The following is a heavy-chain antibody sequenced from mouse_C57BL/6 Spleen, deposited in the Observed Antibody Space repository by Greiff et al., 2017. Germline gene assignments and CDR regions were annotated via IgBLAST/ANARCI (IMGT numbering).Heavy chain of an antibody. J-gene: IGHJ2*01. D-gene: IGHD2-1*01. CDR1: GYTFTDYY. CDR3: ARRDGNYLYYFDY. Sequence: DVKLQESGPVLVKPGASVKMSCKASGYTFTDYYMNWVKQSHGKSLEWIGVINPYNGGTSYNQKFKGKATLTVDKSSSTAYMELNSLTSEDSAVYYCARRDGNYLYYFDYWGQGTTLTVSS. V-gene: IGHV1-19*01. CDR2: INPYNGGT.